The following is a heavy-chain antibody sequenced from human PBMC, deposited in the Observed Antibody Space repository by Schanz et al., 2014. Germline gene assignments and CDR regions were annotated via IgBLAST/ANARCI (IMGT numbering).Heavy chain of an antibody. V-gene: IGHV1-69*08. D-gene: IGHD3-22*01. Sequence: QVQLVQSGAEVKKPGSPVKVSCKSSGGTFSSYTISWVRQAPGQGLEWMGRIISILGIATYAQKFQGRLTITADKSTSTAYMELSSLRSEDTAMYYCARDYYDSSGYYYCDYWGQGTLVTVSS. CDR1: GGTFSSYT. CDR3: ARDYYDSSGYYYCDY. CDR2: IISILGIA. J-gene: IGHJ4*02.